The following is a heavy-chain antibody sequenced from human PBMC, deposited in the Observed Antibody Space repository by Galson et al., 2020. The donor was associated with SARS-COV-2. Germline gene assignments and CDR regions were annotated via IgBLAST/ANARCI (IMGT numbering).Heavy chain of an antibody. CDR1: GFTFSNAW. CDR3: TWTTVTLQWDF. J-gene: IGHJ4*02. V-gene: IGHV3-15*01. D-gene: IGHD4-17*01. Sequence: GGSLRLSCAASGFTFSNAWMSWVRQAPGKGLEWVGRVKSKTDGGTTDYAAPVKGRFIISRDDSKNTLYLQMDSLKTEDTAVYYCTWTTVTLQWDFWGQGNKVTVSS. CDR2: VKSKTDGGTT.